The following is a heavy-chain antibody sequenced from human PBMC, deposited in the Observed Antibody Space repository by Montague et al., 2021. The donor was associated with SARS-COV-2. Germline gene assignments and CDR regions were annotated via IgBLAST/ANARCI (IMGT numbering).Heavy chain of an antibody. CDR1: GGSISGSNYY. CDR2: IYYSGST. Sequence: SETLSLTCTVSGGSISGSNYYWAWIRQPPGKGLEWIGSIYYSGSTYDNPSLKSQVSISVDTSKNQFSLKLNSVTAADTAVYYCARRLLKLPGDYWGQGTLVTVSS. CDR3: ARRLLKLPGDY. J-gene: IGHJ4*02. V-gene: IGHV4-39*01. D-gene: IGHD1-7*01.